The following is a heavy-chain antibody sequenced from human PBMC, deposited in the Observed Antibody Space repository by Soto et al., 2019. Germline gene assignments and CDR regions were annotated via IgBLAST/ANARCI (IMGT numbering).Heavy chain of an antibody. CDR3: AKAGLRYFDWLEMAPDY. CDR1: GGTFSSYA. J-gene: IGHJ4*02. CDR2: IIPIFGTA. Sequence: SVKVSCKASGGTFSSYAISWVRQAPGQGLEWMGGIIPIFGTANYAQKFQGRVTITADESKNTLYLQMNSLRAEDTAVYYCAKAGLRYFDWLEMAPDYWGQGTLVTVSS. V-gene: IGHV1-69*13. D-gene: IGHD3-9*01.